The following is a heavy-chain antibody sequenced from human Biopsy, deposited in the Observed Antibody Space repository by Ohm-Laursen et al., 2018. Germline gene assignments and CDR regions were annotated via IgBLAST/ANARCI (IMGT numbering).Heavy chain of an antibody. CDR1: GFILSDYY. D-gene: IGHD2-15*01. CDR3: ARAIGIVAAPIEY. Sequence: SLRLSCAASGFILSDYYMNWIRQVPGKALEYVSSINSAGMIYYGDSVKGRFTISRDSASNSLFLQLNGLKDEDTAIYYCARAIGIVAAPIEYWGQGTLVTVSS. CDR2: INSAGMI. J-gene: IGHJ4*02. V-gene: IGHV3-69-1*02.